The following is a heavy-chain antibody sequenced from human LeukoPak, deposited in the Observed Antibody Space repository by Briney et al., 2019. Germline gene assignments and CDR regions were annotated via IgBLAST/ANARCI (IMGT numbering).Heavy chain of an antibody. CDR2: ITDSSTST. J-gene: IGHJ4*02. Sequence: GGSLRLSCAASGFTFNNYVMNWVRQAPGKGLEWVSAITDSSTSTYYADSVKGRFTISRHNSKNTLYLQMNSLRAEDTAVYYCAKGSSSSRPYYFDYRGQGTLVTVSS. CDR3: AKGSSSSRPYYFDY. V-gene: IGHV3-23*01. CDR1: GFTFNNYV. D-gene: IGHD6-13*01.